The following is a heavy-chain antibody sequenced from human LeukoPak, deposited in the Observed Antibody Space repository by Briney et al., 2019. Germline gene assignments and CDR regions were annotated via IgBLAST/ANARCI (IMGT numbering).Heavy chain of an antibody. CDR2: IYTSGRT. V-gene: IGHV4-61*02. J-gene: IGHJ3*01. CDR3: ARGTTAKAGDAFDV. Sequence: NPSQTLSLTCTVSGDSISSTTNYWTWIRQPAGKGLEWIGRIYTSGRTYYNSYNPPLKSRVTISVDTSKNHFSLKLTSVTAADTAVYYCARGTTAKAGDAFDVWGQGTMVTVSS. D-gene: IGHD2/OR15-2a*01. CDR1: GDSISSTTNY.